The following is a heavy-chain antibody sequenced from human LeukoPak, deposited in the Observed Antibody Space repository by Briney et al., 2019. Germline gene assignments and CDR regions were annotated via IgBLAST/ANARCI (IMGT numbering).Heavy chain of an antibody. Sequence: GGSLRLSCAGSGFTFSTYGMTWVRQAPGKGLEWVSAISGSGGSIYYADSVKGRFTISRDNSKNTLFLQMNSLRAEDTAVYYCAKDRGWFGGSLANFDDWGQGTLVAVSS. CDR2: ISGSGGSI. V-gene: IGHV3-23*01. CDR1: GFTFSTYG. D-gene: IGHD3-10*01. CDR3: AKDRGWFGGSLANFDD. J-gene: IGHJ4*02.